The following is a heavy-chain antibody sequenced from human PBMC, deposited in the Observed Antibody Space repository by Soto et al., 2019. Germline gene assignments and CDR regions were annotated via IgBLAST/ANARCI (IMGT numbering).Heavy chain of an antibody. D-gene: IGHD4-17*01. CDR2: IYYSGGP. CDR3: GRRSSRYYFED. Sequence: QVQLQESGPGLVKPSETLSLTCSVSGDSMSSYFWSWIRQPPGKGLEWIGFIYYSGGPNYNPSLKSRVTMAVDTSKNQFSLNVNSVTAADTAVYYCGRRSSRYYFEDWGQGTLVTVSS. J-gene: IGHJ4*02. CDR1: GDSMSSYF. V-gene: IGHV4-59*01.